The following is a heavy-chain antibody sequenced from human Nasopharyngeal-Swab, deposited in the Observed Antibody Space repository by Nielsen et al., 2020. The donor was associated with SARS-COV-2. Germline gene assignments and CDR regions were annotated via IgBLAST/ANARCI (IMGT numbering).Heavy chain of an antibody. V-gene: IGHV4-59*13. CDR2: IYYSGST. CDR3: ARGVVRDSWFDP. Sequence: SETLSLTCTVSGGSISSYYWSWIRQPPGKGLEWIGYIYYSGSTNYNPSLKSRVTISVDTSKNQFSLKLSSVTAADTAVYYCARGVVRDSWFDPWGQGTLVTVSS. D-gene: IGHD2-21*01. J-gene: IGHJ5*02. CDR1: GGSISSYY.